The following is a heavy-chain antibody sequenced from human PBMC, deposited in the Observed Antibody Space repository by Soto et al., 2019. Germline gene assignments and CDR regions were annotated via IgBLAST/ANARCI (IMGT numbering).Heavy chain of an antibody. V-gene: IGHV3-23*01. J-gene: IGHJ4*02. D-gene: IGHD2-2*03. CDR2: ISGSGGST. CDR3: AKDLTAPGGSWGVFDY. CDR1: GFTFSSYS. Sequence: EVQLLEAGGGLVQPGGSLRLSCAASGFTFSSYSMSCVRQAPGKGLECGSAISGSGGSTYYADSVKGRFTLPRDNSKNTLYLQLNSLRAEDTAVYYCAKDLTAPGGSWGVFDYWGQGTLGTVSS.